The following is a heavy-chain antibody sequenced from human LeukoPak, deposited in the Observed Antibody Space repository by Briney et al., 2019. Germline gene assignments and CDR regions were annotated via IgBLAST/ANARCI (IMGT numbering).Heavy chain of an antibody. D-gene: IGHD3-9*01. CDR3: ARTGHYQFDS. CDR2: VSIYNDNT. V-gene: IGHV1-18*01. CDR1: GYSFTDYD. J-gene: IGHJ4*02. Sequence: ASVKVSCKASGYSFTDYDFSWVRQAPGQGLEWLGWVSIYNDNTNYAREFQDRITMTTDISTSTAYMELKSLTSDDAAVYFCARTGHYQFDSWGQGTLVTVSS.